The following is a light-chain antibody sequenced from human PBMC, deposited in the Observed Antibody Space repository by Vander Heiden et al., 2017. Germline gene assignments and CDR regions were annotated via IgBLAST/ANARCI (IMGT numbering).Light chain of an antibody. V-gene: IGKV3-15*01. Sequence: EMVMTQSPATLSVSPGERATISCRASQSISSNLAWYQQKPGQAPRLLIYGASTRATGIPARFSGSGSGTEFTLTISSLQSEDFAVYYCQQYYDWPPYTFGQGTKVEIK. CDR3: QQYYDWPPYT. J-gene: IGKJ2*01. CDR1: QSISSN. CDR2: GAS.